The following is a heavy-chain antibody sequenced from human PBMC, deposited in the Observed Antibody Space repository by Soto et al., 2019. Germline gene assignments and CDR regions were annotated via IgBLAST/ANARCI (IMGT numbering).Heavy chain of an antibody. CDR2: ISGSGGST. CDR3: ANRPFAVRGSDYYYYMDV. J-gene: IGHJ6*03. D-gene: IGHD3-10*01. Sequence: GGSLRLSCAASGFTFSSYAMSWVRQAPGKGLEWVSAISGSGGSTYYADSVKGRFTISRDNSKNTLYLQMNSLRAEDTAVYYCANRPFAVRGSDYYYYMDVWGKGTTVTVSS. V-gene: IGHV3-23*01. CDR1: GFTFSSYA.